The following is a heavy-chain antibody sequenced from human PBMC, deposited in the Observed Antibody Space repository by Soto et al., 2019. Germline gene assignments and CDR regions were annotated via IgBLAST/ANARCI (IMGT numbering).Heavy chain of an antibody. Sequence: SVKVSCKASGGTFSSYAISWVRQAPGQGLEWMGGIIPIFGTANYAQKFQGRVTITADESTSTAYMELSSLRSEDTAVYYCATDLPAGTHYYYGMHVWGQGTTVTVSS. V-gene: IGHV1-69*13. D-gene: IGHD6-13*01. J-gene: IGHJ6*02. CDR3: ATDLPAGTHYYYGMHV. CDR1: GGTFSSYA. CDR2: IIPIFGTA.